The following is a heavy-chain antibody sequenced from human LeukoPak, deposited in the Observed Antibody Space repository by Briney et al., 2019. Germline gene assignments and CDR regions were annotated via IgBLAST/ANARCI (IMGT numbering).Heavy chain of an antibody. CDR1: GFTFSTSG. J-gene: IGHJ4*02. Sequence: GGTLRLSCAASGFTFSTSGMSWVRQAPGKGLEWVSGISGSGDSIYYADSVKGRFTISRDNSKNTLSLQMNSLRAEDTAVYYCAKDGVYSSGWLLYWGQGTLVTVSS. V-gene: IGHV3-23*01. CDR3: AKDGVYSSGWLLY. D-gene: IGHD6-19*01. CDR2: ISGSGDSI.